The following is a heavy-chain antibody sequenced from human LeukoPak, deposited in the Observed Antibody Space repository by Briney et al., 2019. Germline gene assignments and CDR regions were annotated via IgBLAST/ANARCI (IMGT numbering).Heavy chain of an antibody. CDR1: GFTFSNYG. V-gene: IGHV3-33*01. Sequence: PGGSLRLSCAASGFTFSNYGMHWVRQAPGRGLEWVAVIWYDGSTKYYADSVKGRFTISIDNSKNMLYLQMNSLRVEDTAVYYCAANFDFWGQGTLVTVSS. CDR3: AANFDF. J-gene: IGHJ4*02. CDR2: IWYDGSTK.